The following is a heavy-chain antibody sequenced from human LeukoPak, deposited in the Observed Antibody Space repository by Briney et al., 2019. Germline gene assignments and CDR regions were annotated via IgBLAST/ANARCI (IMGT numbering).Heavy chain of an antibody. V-gene: IGHV3-30-3*01. Sequence: GSLRLSCAASGFTFSSYAMHWVRQAPGKGLEWVAVISYDGSNKYYADSVKGRFTISRDNSKNTLYLQMNSLRAEDTAVYYCASNMVRGVIDYWGQGTLVTVSS. D-gene: IGHD3-10*01. CDR3: ASNMVRGVIDY. CDR1: GFTFSSYA. J-gene: IGHJ4*02. CDR2: ISYDGSNK.